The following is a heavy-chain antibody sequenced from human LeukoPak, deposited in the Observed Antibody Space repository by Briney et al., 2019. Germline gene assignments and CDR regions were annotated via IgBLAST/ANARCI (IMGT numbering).Heavy chain of an antibody. CDR3: ARDLGAYYYDSSGSP. CDR1: GFTFSSYS. CDR2: ISDSSSYI. V-gene: IGHV3-21*01. J-gene: IGHJ5*02. D-gene: IGHD3-22*01. Sequence: GGSLRLSCAASGFTFSSYSMNWVRQAPGKGLEWVSSISDSSSYIYYADSVKGRFTISRDNAKNSLYLQMNSLRAEDTAVYYCARDLGAYYYDSSGSPWGQGTLVTVSS.